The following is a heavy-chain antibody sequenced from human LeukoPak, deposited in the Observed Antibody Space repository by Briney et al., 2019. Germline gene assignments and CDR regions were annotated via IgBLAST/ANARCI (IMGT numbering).Heavy chain of an antibody. J-gene: IGHJ4*02. Sequence: GGSLRLSCAASGFTFSSYWMHWVRQAPEKGLVWVSRINSDGSSTSYADSVKGQFTISRDNAKNTLYLQMNSLRAEDTAVYYCARPRQYYYDSSGYYYDYWGQGTLVTVSS. CDR1: GFTFSSYW. D-gene: IGHD3-22*01. V-gene: IGHV3-74*01. CDR2: INSDGSST. CDR3: ARPRQYYYDSSGYYYDY.